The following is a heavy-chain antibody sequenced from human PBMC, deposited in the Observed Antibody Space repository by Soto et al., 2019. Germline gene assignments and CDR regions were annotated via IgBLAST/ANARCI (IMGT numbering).Heavy chain of an antibody. CDR2: IYYSGTS. V-gene: IGHV4-39*01. CDR3: ARLHCTSPGRVPLDP. Sequence: LSLTCTVSGGSISDDTYYWGWIRQPPGKGLEWIGSIYYSGTSSYNPSLESRVTMSVDTSKKQLSLRLRSVTATDTAVYYCARLHCTSPGRVPLDPWGHGTXVTGSS. J-gene: IGHJ5*02. CDR1: GGSISDDTYY. D-gene: IGHD2-8*01.